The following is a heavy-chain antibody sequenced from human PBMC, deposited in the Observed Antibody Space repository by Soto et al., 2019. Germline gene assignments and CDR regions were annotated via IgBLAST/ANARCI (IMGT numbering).Heavy chain of an antibody. J-gene: IGHJ4*02. CDR2: INPIGGST. V-gene: IGHV1-46*01. D-gene: IGHD1-26*01. Sequence: QVQLVQSGAEVKRSGASVKVSCKTSGYTFTTYYIHWVRQAPGQGLEWMGMINPIGGSTSYAQRFQGRVTMTSDTSTSTVYMELSSLRSDDTAVFYCARNVNSGLDYWGQGTLVTVSS. CDR3: ARNVNSGLDY. CDR1: GYTFTTYY.